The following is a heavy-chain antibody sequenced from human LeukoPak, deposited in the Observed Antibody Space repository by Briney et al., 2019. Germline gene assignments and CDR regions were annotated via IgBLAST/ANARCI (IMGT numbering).Heavy chain of an antibody. J-gene: IGHJ6*03. D-gene: IGHD4-17*01. CDR1: GDSIRPSY. CDR2: IHYSGNT. CDR3: GRSGTVTTFYYYYYMDV. V-gene: IGHV4-59*01. Sequence: KPSETLSLTCTVSGDSIRPSYWSWTRLPPGDGMELHRFIHYSGNTNYNPSLKSRVSISVDTSKNQFSLKLSSVTAADTAVYYCGRSGTVTTFYYYYYMDVWGKGTTVIVSS.